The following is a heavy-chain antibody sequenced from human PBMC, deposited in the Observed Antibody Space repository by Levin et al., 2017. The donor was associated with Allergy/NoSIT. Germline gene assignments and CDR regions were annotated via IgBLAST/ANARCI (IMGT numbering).Heavy chain of an antibody. J-gene: IGHJ5*02. V-gene: IGHV3-74*01. CDR2: INGDANSI. CDR3: MREVCTSGGCKNFDH. Sequence: HAGGSLRLSCVASGFTFSGYWMHWVRQPPGKGLVWISCINGDANSIAYADSVKGRFTISRDNAKNTLYLQMNSLRAEDTAVYYCMREVCTSGGCKNFDHWGQGTLVTVSS. D-gene: IGHD2-8*01. CDR1: GFTFSGYW.